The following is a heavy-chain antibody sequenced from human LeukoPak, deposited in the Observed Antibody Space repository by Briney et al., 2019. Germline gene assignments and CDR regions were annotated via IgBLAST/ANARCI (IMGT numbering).Heavy chain of an antibody. CDR2: ISAYNGNT. Sequence: ASVKVSCKASGYTFTSYGISWVRQAPGQGLEWMGWISAYNGNTNYAQKFQGRVTMTEDTSTDTAYMELSSLRSEDTAVYYCATDGGSGWYDEWGQGTLVTVSS. D-gene: IGHD6-19*01. CDR3: ATDGGSGWYDE. CDR1: GYTFTSYG. V-gene: IGHV1-18*01. J-gene: IGHJ4*02.